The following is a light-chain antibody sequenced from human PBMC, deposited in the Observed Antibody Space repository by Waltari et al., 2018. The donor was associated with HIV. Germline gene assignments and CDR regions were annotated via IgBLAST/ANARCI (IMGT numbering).Light chain of an antibody. CDR1: SSNIGAGYD. J-gene: IGLJ2*01. CDR2: GNS. Sequence: QSVLTQPPSVSGPPGQRVTISCTGSSSNIGAGYDVHWYQQVPGTAPKLLIFGNSNRPSGVPDRFSGSKSATSASLAITGLQAEDEADYYCQSYDSSLTVVIFGGGTKLTVL. CDR3: QSYDSSLTVVI. V-gene: IGLV1-40*01.